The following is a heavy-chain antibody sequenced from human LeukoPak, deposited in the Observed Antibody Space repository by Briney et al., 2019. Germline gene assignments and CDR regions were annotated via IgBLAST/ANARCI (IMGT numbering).Heavy chain of an antibody. V-gene: IGHV3-48*03. CDR2: VSSSGSTI. Sequence: PGGSLRLSCAASGFTFSSYEMNWVRQAPGKGLEWVSYVSSSGSTIYYADSVKGRFTISRDNAKNSLYLQMNRLRAEDTAVYYCAKDGGTGRIAAPGADYWGQGTLVTVSS. CDR3: AKDGGTGRIAAPGADY. J-gene: IGHJ4*02. CDR1: GFTFSSYE. D-gene: IGHD6-13*01.